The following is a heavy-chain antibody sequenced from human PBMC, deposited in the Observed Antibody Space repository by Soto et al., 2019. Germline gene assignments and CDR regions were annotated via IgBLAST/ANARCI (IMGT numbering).Heavy chain of an antibody. V-gene: IGHV4-4*02. CDR1: GGSISSSNW. Sequence: SETLSPTCAVSGGSISSSNWWSWVRQPPGKGLEWIGEIYHSGSTNYNPSLKSRVTISVDKSKNQFSLKLSSVTAADTAVYYCARRYSSSAGGWFDPWGQGTLVTVSS. J-gene: IGHJ5*02. CDR3: ARRYSSSAGGWFDP. CDR2: IYHSGST. D-gene: IGHD6-6*01.